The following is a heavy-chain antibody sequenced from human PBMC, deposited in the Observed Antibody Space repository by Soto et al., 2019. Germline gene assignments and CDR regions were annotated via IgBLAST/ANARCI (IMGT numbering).Heavy chain of an antibody. Sequence: EVQLLESGGDLVQRGGSLRLSCAASGFTFSGYGMSWVRQAPGKGLEWVSSITSSGSNTYYVDSVKGRFTISRDNSKNTLYLQMNSLTVEDTAVYYCAKEQGRVAEVLDYWGQGTLVTVSS. CDR2: ITSSGSNT. V-gene: IGHV3-23*01. D-gene: IGHD2-8*02. CDR3: AKEQGRVAEVLDY. J-gene: IGHJ4*02. CDR1: GFTFSGYG.